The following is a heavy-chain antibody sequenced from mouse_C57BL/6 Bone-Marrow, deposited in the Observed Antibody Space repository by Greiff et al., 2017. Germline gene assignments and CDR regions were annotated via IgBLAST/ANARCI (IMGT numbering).Heavy chain of an antibody. CDR1: GYTFTNHW. Sequence: VQLQQSGAELVRPGTSVKMSCKASGYTFTNHWIGWAKQRPGHGLEWIGDIYPGGGYTNYNEKFKGKATLTADKSSSTAYMQFSSLTSEDSAIYDCAREGGYDVWYFDVWGTGTTVTVAS. CDR3: AREGGYDVWYFDV. V-gene: IGHV1-63*01. CDR2: IYPGGGYT. D-gene: IGHD2-2*01. J-gene: IGHJ1*03.